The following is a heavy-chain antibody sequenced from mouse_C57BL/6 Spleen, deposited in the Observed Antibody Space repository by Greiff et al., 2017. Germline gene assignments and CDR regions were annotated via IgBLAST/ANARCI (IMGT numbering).Heavy chain of an antibody. CDR1: GYAFSSSW. D-gene: IGHD4-1*01. CDR2: IYPGDGDT. J-gene: IGHJ4*01. CDR3: ARSSNWDVDYAMDY. V-gene: IGHV1-82*01. Sequence: VQLVESGPELVKPGASVKISCKASGYAFSSSWMNWVKQRPGQGLEWIGRIYPGDGDTNYNGKFKGKATLTADKSSSTAYMQLSSLTSEDSAVYFCARSSNWDVDYAMDYWGQGTSVTVSS.